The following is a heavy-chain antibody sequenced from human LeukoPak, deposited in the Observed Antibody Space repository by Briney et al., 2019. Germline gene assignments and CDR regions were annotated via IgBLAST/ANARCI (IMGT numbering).Heavy chain of an antibody. V-gene: IGHV4-39*07. J-gene: IGHJ5*02. Sequence: PSETLSLTCTVSGGSISSSSYYWGWLRQPPGKGLEWIGSIYYSGSTYYNPSLKSRVTISVDTSKNQFSLKLSSVTAADTAVYYCARGGGMVGATPTPYWFDPWGQGTLVTVSS. CDR1: GGSISSSSYY. CDR3: ARGGGMVGATPTPYWFDP. CDR2: IYYSGST. D-gene: IGHD1-26*01.